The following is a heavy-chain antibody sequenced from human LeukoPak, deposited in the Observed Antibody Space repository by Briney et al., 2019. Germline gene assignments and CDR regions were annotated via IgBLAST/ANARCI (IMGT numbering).Heavy chain of an antibody. CDR3: AKGRTEGGTLALDY. CDR2: MNPNSGNT. J-gene: IGHJ4*02. D-gene: IGHD6-19*01. CDR1: GYTFTSYD. Sequence: ASVKVSCKASGYTFTSYDINWVRQATGQGLGWMGWMNPNSGNTGYAQKFQGRVTMTRNTSISTAYMELSSLRSEDTAVYYCAKGRTEGGTLALDYWGQGTLVTVSS. V-gene: IGHV1-8*01.